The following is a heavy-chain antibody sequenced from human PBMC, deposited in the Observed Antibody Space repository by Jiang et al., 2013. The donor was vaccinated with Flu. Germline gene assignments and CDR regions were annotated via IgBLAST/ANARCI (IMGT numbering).Heavy chain of an antibody. CDR1: SGSYY. Sequence: SGSYYWSWIRQPPGKGLEWIGYIYYSGSTNYNPSLKSRVTISVDTPKNQFSLKLSSVTAADTAVYYCARDSSDYLGNWYFDLWGRGTLVTVSS. CDR2: IYYSGST. D-gene: IGHD6-6*01. CDR3: ARDSSDYLGNWYFDL. V-gene: IGHV4-61*01. J-gene: IGHJ2*01.